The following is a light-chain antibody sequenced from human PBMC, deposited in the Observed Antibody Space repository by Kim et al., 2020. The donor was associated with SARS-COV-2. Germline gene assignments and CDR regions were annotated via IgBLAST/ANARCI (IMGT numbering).Light chain of an antibody. CDR2: GAS. CDR1: QSVRGSY. J-gene: IGKJ1*01. Sequence: EFVLTQSPGTLSLSPGERGTLSCRASQSVRGSYSAWYQQKPGQAPRLLIYGASTRATGVPNRFSGSGSGTDFTLTIRRLEPEDFAVYYCQHYGSPSRTFGQGTKVDIK. CDR3: QHYGSPSRT. V-gene: IGKV3-20*01.